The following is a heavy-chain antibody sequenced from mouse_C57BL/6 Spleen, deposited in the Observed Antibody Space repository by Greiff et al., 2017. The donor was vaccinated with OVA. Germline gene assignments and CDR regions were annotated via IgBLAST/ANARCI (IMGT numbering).Heavy chain of an antibody. CDR3: ARGGRLRPLMDY. CDR2: INPNNGGT. CDR1: GYTFTDYN. D-gene: IGHD2-4*01. V-gene: IGHV1-22*01. J-gene: IGHJ4*01. Sequence: EVQLQESGPELVKPGASVKMSCKASGYTFTDYNMHWVKQSHGKSLEWIGYINPNNGGTSYNQKFKGKATLTVNKSSSTAYMELRSLTSEDSAVYYCARGGRLRPLMDYWGQGPSVTVSS.